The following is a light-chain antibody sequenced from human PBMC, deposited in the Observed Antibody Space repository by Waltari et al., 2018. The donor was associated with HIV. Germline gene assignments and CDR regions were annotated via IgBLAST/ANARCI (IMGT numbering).Light chain of an antibody. CDR1: ITDFVLYNF. CDR2: DVF. J-gene: IGLJ2*01. V-gene: IGLV2-14*03. CDR3: TSFRSDYTVI. Sequence: QSALAQPASVSASPAQSLNISCTGPITDFVLYNFISWYQQQPGGVPKVILYDVFSRPSGVSSRFSGSKSGNTASLTISWLQPEDEADYYCTSFRSDYTVIFGGGTKVTVL.